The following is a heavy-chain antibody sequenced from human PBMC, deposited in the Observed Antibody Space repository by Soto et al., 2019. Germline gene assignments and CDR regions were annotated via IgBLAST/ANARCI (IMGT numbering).Heavy chain of an antibody. CDR3: ASRDPGTSVDY. J-gene: IGHJ4*02. CDR1: GGSFTSDNW. V-gene: IGHV4-4*02. CDR2: IYRTGST. D-gene: IGHD1-7*01. Sequence: SETLSLTCAVSGGSFTSDNWWTWVRQPPGQGLEWIGEIYRTGSTNYNPSLKSRVTISLDRSENQFSLKVTSLTAADTAVYYCASRDPGTSVDYWGQGTLVTVS.